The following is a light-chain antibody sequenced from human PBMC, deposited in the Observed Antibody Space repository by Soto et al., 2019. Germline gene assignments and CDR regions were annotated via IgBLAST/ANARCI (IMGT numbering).Light chain of an antibody. Sequence: QSALTQPASVSGSPGQSITISCTGTSSDIGGYNYVSWYQQHPGKAPKLMIYDVINRPSGVSNRFSGSKSGNTASLTISGLQAEDEADYYCSSYSSSNTLVLFGGGTQLTVL. CDR1: SSDIGGYNY. CDR3: SSYSSSNTLVL. CDR2: DVI. V-gene: IGLV2-14*01. J-gene: IGLJ7*01.